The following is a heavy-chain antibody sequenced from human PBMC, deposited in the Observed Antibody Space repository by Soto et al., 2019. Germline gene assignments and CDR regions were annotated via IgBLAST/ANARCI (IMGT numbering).Heavy chain of an antibody. CDR2: ISYDGSNK. CDR1: GFTFSSYA. CDR3: ARDLSHFFDY. Sequence: GGSLRLSCAASGFTFSSYAMHWVRQAPGKGLEWVAVISYDGSNKYYADSVKGRFTISRGNSKNTLYLQMNSLRAEDTAVYYCARDLSHFFDYWGQGTLVTVSS. V-gene: IGHV3-30-3*01. J-gene: IGHJ4*02.